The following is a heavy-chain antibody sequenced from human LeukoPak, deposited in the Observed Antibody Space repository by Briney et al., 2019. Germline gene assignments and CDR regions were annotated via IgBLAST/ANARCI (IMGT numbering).Heavy chain of an antibody. Sequence: GGSLRLSCAASGFTFSSYAMSWVRQAPGKGLEWVSAISGSGGSTYYADSVKGRFTISRDNSKNTLYLQMNSLRAEDTAVYYCAKDRSSGIQLWLPTAYWGQGTLVTVSS. D-gene: IGHD5-18*01. J-gene: IGHJ4*02. CDR1: GFTFSSYA. CDR2: ISGSGGST. V-gene: IGHV3-23*01. CDR3: AKDRSSGIQLWLPTAY.